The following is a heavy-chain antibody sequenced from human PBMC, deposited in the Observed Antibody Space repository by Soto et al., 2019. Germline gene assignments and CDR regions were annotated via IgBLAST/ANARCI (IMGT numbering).Heavy chain of an antibody. Sequence: GESLKISCRGSGFTFTNYWIAWVRQKPGKGLEWMGRIDPSDSQTYYSPSFRGHVTISVTKSITTVFLQWSSLRASDTAMYYCARQIYDSDTGPNFQYYFDSWGQGTPVTVSS. V-gene: IGHV5-10-1*01. CDR2: IDPSDSQT. CDR3: ARQIYDSDTGPNFQYYFDS. J-gene: IGHJ4*02. CDR1: GFTFTNYW. D-gene: IGHD3-22*01.